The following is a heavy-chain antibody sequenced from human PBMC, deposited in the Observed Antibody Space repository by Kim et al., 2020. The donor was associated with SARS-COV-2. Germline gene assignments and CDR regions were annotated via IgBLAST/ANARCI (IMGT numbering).Heavy chain of an antibody. J-gene: IGHJ4*01. CDR1: GGSFSGYY. CDR2: INHSGST. D-gene: IGHD3-22*01. Sequence: SETLSLTCAVYGGSFSGYYWSWIRQPPGKGLEWIGEINHSGSTNYNPSLKSRVTISVDTSKNQFSLKLSSVTAADTAVYYCARGQYYYDSSGYSYFDYWG. V-gene: IGHV4-34*01. CDR3: ARGQYYYDSSGYSYFDY.